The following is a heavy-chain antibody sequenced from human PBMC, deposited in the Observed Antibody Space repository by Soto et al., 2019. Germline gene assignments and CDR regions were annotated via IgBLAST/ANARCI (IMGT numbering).Heavy chain of an antibody. CDR3: ARTDWGFGAFDI. V-gene: IGHV4-59*01. D-gene: IGHD7-27*01. Sequence: SETLSLTCTVSGGSISSYYWSWIRQPPGKGLEWIGYIYYSGSTNYNPSLKSRVTISVDTSKNQFSLKLSSVTAAATAVYSCARTDWGFGAFDIWGQGTMVTVSS. CDR1: GGSISSYY. CDR2: IYYSGST. J-gene: IGHJ3*02.